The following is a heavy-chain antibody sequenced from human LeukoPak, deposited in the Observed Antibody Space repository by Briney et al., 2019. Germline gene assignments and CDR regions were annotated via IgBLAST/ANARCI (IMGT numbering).Heavy chain of an antibody. CDR3: AKDLGDYDFWSGYYV. J-gene: IGHJ4*02. D-gene: IGHD3-3*01. CDR1: GFTFSSYA. CDR2: ISGSGGST. Sequence: PGGSLRLSCAASGFTFSSYAMHWVRQAPGKGLEWVSAISGSGGSTYYADSVKGRFTISRDNSKNTLYLQMNSLRAEDTAVYYCAKDLGDYDFWSGYYVWGQGTLVTVSS. V-gene: IGHV3-23*01.